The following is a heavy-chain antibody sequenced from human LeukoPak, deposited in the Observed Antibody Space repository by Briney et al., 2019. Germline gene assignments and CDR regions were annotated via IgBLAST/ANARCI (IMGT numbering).Heavy chain of an antibody. CDR2: IYYSGST. D-gene: IGHD6-13*01. V-gene: IGHV4-61*01. CDR3: ARVVYSSILH. CDR1: GGSVGSGSYY. J-gene: IGHJ4*02. Sequence: SETLSLTCTVSGGSVGSGSYYWSWIRQPPGKGLEWIGYIYYSGSTNYNPSLKSRVTISVDTSKNQFSLKLSSVTAADTAVYYCARVVYSSILHWGQGTLVTVSS.